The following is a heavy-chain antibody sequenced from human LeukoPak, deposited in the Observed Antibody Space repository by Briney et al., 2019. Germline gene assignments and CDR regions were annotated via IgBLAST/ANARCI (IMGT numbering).Heavy chain of an antibody. CDR3: ARGGDY. CDR2: IPYDGSNK. D-gene: IGHD5-12*01. J-gene: IGHJ4*02. CDR1: GFTVSSNY. Sequence: GGPLRLSCAASGFTVSSNYMSWVRQAPGKGLEWVAVIPYDGSNKYYADSVKGRFTISRDNSKNTLYLQMNSLRAEDTAVYYCARGGDYWGQGTLVTVSS. V-gene: IGHV3-30-3*01.